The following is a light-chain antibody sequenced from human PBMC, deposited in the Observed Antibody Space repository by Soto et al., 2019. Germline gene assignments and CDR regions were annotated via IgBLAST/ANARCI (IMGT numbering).Light chain of an antibody. CDR2: DVT. J-gene: IGLJ1*01. Sequence: QSVLTQPASVSGSPGQSITISCTVTSSDFGGYNYVSWYQQHPVKAPKLMIYDVTNRPSGVSDRFSGSKSGNTASLTISGLQAEDEADYYCSSYTSSSTPYVFGTGTKVTVL. CDR1: SSDFGGYNY. CDR3: SSYTSSSTPYV. V-gene: IGLV2-14*01.